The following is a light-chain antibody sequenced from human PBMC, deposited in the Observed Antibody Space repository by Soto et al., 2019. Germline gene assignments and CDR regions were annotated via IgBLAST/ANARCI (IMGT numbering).Light chain of an antibody. Sequence: QSELSQPASVSRSPGQSITITNTGTSSDVGGYNYVPWYQQHPGKAPRLMIYDVSTRPSGVSNRFSGSKSGNTASLTISGLQADDEADYYCSSYTPTRSYVFGTGTKVTVL. V-gene: IGLV2-14*03. CDR3: SSYTPTRSYV. CDR1: SSDVGGYNY. CDR2: DVS. J-gene: IGLJ1*01.